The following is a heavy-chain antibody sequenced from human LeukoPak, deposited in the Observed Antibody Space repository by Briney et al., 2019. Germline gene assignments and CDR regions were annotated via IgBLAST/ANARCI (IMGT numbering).Heavy chain of an antibody. J-gene: IGHJ4*02. V-gene: IGHV3-23*01. CDR3: AKGAKGFDY. Sequence: PGGTLRLSCAASGFTFSIFGMSWIRQAPGKGLERVSGITNAGENTYYADSVKGRFTISRDNSKNTPFLQMNSLRAEDTAVYYCAKGAKGFDYWGQGTLVTVSS. CDR1: GFTFSIFG. CDR2: ITNAGENT.